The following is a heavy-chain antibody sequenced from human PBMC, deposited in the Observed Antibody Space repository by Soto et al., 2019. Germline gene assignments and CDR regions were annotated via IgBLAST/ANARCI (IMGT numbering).Heavy chain of an antibody. CDR3: ARDHYGDYGQFDY. CDR1: GGTFSSYA. CDR2: IIPIFGTV. J-gene: IGHJ4*02. Sequence: VQLVPSGAEVKKPGSSVKVSCKASGGTFSSYALSWVRQAPGPGLEWMGGIIPIFGTVNYAQKFQGRVTITADESTSTAYMELSSLRSDDTAVYYCARDHYGDYGQFDYWGQGALVTVSS. D-gene: IGHD4-17*01. V-gene: IGHV1-69*12.